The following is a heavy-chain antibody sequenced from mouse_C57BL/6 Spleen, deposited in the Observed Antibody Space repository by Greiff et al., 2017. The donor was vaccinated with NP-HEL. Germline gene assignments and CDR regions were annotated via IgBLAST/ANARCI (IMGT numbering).Heavy chain of an antibody. V-gene: IGHV1-81*01. CDR2: IYPRSGNT. CDR1: GYTFTSYG. Sequence: VKLQQSGAELARPGASVKLSCKASGYTFTSYGISWVKQRTGQGLEWIGEIYPRSGNTYYNEKFKGKATLTADKSSSTAYMGLRSLTSEDSAVYFCARSHYGSSSYAMDYWGQGTSVTVSS. D-gene: IGHD1-1*01. J-gene: IGHJ4*01. CDR3: ARSHYGSSSYAMDY.